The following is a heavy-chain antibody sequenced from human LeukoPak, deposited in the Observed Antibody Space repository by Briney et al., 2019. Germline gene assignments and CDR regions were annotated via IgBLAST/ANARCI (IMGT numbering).Heavy chain of an antibody. CDR3: AKEIKFLEWLDSSQYFDY. CDR2: IRYDGSNK. V-gene: IGHV3-30*02. Sequence: GGSLRLSCAAPGFTFSSYGMHWVRQAPGKGLEWVAFIRYDGSNKYYADSVKGRFTISRDNSKNTLYLQMNSLRAEDTAVYYCAKEIKFLEWLDSSQYFDYWGQGTLVTVSS. J-gene: IGHJ4*02. D-gene: IGHD3-3*01. CDR1: GFTFSSYG.